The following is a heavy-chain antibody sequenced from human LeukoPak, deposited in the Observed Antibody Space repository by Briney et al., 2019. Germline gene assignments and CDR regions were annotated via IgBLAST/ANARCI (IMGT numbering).Heavy chain of an antibody. D-gene: IGHD3-10*01. CDR2: INPNSGGT. CDR1: GYTFTGYY. CDR3: ARDHRGGLNWFDP. J-gene: IGHJ5*02. Sequence: ASVKVSCKASGYTFTGYYMHWVRQAPGQGLEWMGWINPNSGGTKYAQKFQGRVTMTRDTSISTAYMELSRLRSDDTAVYYCARDHRGGLNWFDPWGQGALVTVSS. V-gene: IGHV1-2*02.